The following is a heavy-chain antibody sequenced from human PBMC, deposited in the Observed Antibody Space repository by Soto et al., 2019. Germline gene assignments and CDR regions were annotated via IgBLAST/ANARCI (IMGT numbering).Heavy chain of an antibody. CDR1: GFTFIRYA. CDR2: ISYDGKIE. Sequence: QVQLVESGGSVVQPGRSLRLSCAASGFTFIRYALHWVRQAPDKGLEWVAYISYDGKIEHYADSVKGRFTVSRDDSKNTLLLQMNSLRPEDTAVYYCARETGYSNSWPLEYWGQGTLLTVSS. J-gene: IGHJ4*02. V-gene: IGHV3-30*04. CDR3: ARETGYSNSWPLEY. D-gene: IGHD6-13*01.